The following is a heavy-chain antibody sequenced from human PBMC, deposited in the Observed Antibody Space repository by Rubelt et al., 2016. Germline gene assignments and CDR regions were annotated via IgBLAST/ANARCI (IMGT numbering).Heavy chain of an antibody. CDR3: ARLWSKQWPFDY. CDR1: GGSFSGYY. CDR2: INHSGST. D-gene: IGHD6-19*01. J-gene: IGHJ4*02. V-gene: IGHV4-34*01. Sequence: QVQLQQWGAGLLKPSETLSLTRAVYGGSFSGYYWSWIRQAPGKGLEWIGEINHSGSTNYNPSLKSRVTISVDTSKNQFSLKLGAVAAADTAVYYCARLWSKQWPFDYWGRGTLVTVSS.